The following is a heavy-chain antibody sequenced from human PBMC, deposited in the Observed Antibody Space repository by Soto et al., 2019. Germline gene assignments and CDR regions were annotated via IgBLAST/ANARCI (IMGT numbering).Heavy chain of an antibody. D-gene: IGHD3-3*01. CDR1: GFTFSSYW. Sequence: EVQLVESGGGLVQPGGSLRLSCAASGFTFSSYWMSWVRQAPGKGLERVANIKQDGSEKNYVDSVKDRFTISRDNAKNSLYLQMNSLTAEYTALYYCTRDSRPKTSFRVVINYYYVMHVCGQGTTVTVSS. CDR2: IKQDGSEK. CDR3: TRDSRPKTSFRVVINYYYVMHV. J-gene: IGHJ6*02. V-gene: IGHV3-7*03.